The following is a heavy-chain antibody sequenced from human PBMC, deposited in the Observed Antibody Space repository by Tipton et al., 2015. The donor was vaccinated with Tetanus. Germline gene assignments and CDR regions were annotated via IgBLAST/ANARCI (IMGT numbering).Heavy chain of an antibody. J-gene: IGHJ4*02. CDR3: ARANYDFPKKGPFDS. CDR2: ISYSGST. Sequence: TLSLTCTVSGGSITNGGYYWSWIRQPPGKGLEWIGYISYSGSTNSNYSLKSRITISQDTSKNQFSLKLTSVTAADTAVYYCARANYDFPKKGPFDSWGQGTLVTVSS. V-gene: IGHV4-61*08. D-gene: IGHD3-3*01. CDR1: GGSITNGGYY.